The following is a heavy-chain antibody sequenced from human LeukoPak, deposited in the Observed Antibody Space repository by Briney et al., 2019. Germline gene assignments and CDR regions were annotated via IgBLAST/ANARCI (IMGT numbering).Heavy chain of an antibody. J-gene: IGHJ3*02. CDR1: GFTFSSYA. CDR3: AKDWALRYSGSPDAFDI. D-gene: IGHD1-26*01. CDR2: ISGSGGST. V-gene: IGHV3-23*01. Sequence: GGSLRLSCAASGFTFSSYAMSWVRQAPGKGLEMVSGISGSGGSTYYADSVKGRFTISRDNSKNTLYLQMNSLRAEDTAVYYCAKDWALRYSGSPDAFDIWGQGTMVTVSS.